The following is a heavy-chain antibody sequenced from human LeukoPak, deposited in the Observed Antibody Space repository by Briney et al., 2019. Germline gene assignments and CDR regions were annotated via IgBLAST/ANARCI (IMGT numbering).Heavy chain of an antibody. CDR1: GFTFSTYS. Sequence: PGGSLRLSCATSGFTFSTYSMNWVRRAPGKGLEWVSSISSYNTYIYYADSVKGRFTISRDNAKSSLYLQMNSLRAEDTAVYYXXXXXXXXXXXXXXESYYGMDVWGQGTTVTVSS. CDR2: ISSYNTYI. V-gene: IGHV3-21*06. CDR3: XXXXXXXXXXXXXESYYGMDV. J-gene: IGHJ6*02.